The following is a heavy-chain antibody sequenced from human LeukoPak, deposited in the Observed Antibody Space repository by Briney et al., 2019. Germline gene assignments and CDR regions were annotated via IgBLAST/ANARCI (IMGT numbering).Heavy chain of an antibody. CDR3: ARASRIFGVVIDY. Sequence: GGSLRLSCAASGFTFSSYWMSWVRQAPGKGLEWVANIKQDGSEKYYVDSVKGRFTISRDNAKNSLYLQMNSLRAEDTAVYYCARASRIFGVVIDYWGQGTLVTVSS. CDR2: IKQDGSEK. CDR1: GFTFSSYW. J-gene: IGHJ4*02. V-gene: IGHV3-7*01. D-gene: IGHD3-3*01.